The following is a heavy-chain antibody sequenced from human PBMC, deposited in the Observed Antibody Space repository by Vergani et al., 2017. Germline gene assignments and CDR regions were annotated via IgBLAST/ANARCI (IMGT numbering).Heavy chain of an antibody. CDR1: GFSISSAYD. CDR3: ARRRNGKYGVYFDY. CDR2: ISHSGST. J-gene: IGHJ4*02. D-gene: IGHD1-1*01. V-gene: IGHV4-38-2*01. Sequence: QVQLQESGPGLVKPSETLSLTCAVSGFSISSAYDWGWIRQPPGKGLEWIGSISHSGSTYYKPSLKSRVTISVDTSKNQFSLKVSSVTVADTAVFYCARRRNGKYGVYFDYWGQGTLVTVSS.